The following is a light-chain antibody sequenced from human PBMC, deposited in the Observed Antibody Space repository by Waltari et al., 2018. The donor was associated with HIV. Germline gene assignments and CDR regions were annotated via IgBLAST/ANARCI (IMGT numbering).Light chain of an antibody. CDR2: GAS. V-gene: IGKV1-33*01. J-gene: IGKJ3*01. CDR1: QDIGNH. CDR3: QQFTSLPIT. Sequence: VGGKVTITCRASQDIGNHLSWYRQKSGRAPELLIYGASFLESGVPSKFSGRGSGTTFIFTINSLQPEDSATYYCQQFTSLPITFGPGTTVDIK.